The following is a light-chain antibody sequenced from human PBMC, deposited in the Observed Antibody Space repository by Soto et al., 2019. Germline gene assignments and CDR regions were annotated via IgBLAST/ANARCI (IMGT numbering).Light chain of an antibody. CDR2: GAS. Sequence: DIQMTQSPSTLSASVGDRVTITCRASQGISYHVAWYQQKPGKVPKLLIYGASALQSGVPSRFSGSGSGTDFTLTISSLQPEDFATYYCQKYNGAPRTFGQGTKVDNK. V-gene: IGKV1-27*01. CDR1: QGISYH. CDR3: QKYNGAPRT. J-gene: IGKJ1*01.